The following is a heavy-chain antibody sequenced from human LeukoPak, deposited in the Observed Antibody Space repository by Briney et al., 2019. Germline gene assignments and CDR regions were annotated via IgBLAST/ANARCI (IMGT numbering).Heavy chain of an antibody. CDR2: IYSGGST. V-gene: IGHV3-66*01. Sequence: GGSLRLSCAASGFTVSSNYMSWVRQALGKGLEWVSVIYSGGSTYYADSVKGRFTISRDNSKNTLYLQMNSLRAEDTAVYYCARVAGPGYSYGYYFDYWGQGTLVTVSS. CDR3: ARVAGPGYSYGYYFDY. D-gene: IGHD5-18*01. J-gene: IGHJ4*02. CDR1: GFTVSSNY.